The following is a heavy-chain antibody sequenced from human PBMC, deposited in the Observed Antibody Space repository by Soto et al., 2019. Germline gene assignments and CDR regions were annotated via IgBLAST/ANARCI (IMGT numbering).Heavy chain of an antibody. D-gene: IGHD3-10*01. Sequence: EVQLVESGGGLVQPGGSLRLSCATSGFTLSDFWMTWVREAPGKGLEWVANIGKDGSERNYVDSVKGRFTISRDDGKKSLYLQINSLRAGDTAVYYWGRGGFSLDKWGQGTLVTVAS. CDR2: IGKDGSER. CDR1: GFTLSDFW. V-gene: IGHV3-7*04. J-gene: IGHJ4*02. CDR3: GRGGFSLDK.